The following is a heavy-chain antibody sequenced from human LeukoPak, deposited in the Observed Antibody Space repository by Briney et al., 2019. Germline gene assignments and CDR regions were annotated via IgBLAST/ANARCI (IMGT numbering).Heavy chain of an antibody. Sequence: PSETLSLICTVSGASISSYYWSWIRQPPGKGLEWIGDIYYSGSIKYNPSLKSRVTMSVDTSKNQFSLKLSSVTAADTAVYYCARDSKMTTVTTLRDYYYGMDVWGQGTTVTVSS. D-gene: IGHD4-17*01. V-gene: IGHV4-59*01. CDR2: IYYSGSI. CDR3: ARDSKMTTVTTLRDYYYGMDV. CDR1: GASISSYY. J-gene: IGHJ6*02.